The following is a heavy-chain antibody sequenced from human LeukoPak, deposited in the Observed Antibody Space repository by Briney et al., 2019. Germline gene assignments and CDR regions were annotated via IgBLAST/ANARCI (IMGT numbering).Heavy chain of an antibody. CDR3: EYRTLIAFDI. J-gene: IGHJ3*02. Sequence: NDSGPTLVNPTQTLTLTCTFSGFSLSTSGVGVGWIRQPPGKALEWLALIYLDDDQRYRTSLQSKLTITKDTSKNTMVLTMTKMAPVETATYYWEYRTLIAFDIWGEGRIVSVS. CDR2: IYLDDDQ. V-gene: IGHV2-5*02. CDR1: GFSLSTSGVG.